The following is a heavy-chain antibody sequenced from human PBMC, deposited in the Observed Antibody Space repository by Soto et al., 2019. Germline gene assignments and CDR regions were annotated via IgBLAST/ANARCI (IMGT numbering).Heavy chain of an antibody. D-gene: IGHD4-17*01. CDR2: IYWDDVK. Sequence: QITLKESGPTLVKPTQTLTLTCTLSGFSLSTGGVGVGWIRQSPGKALEWLAVIYWDDVKHYSPSLERRLTITKDAAESEVVLTMTSMDPVDTATYCCARKGSGDYALDYWGQGILVTVSS. CDR1: GFSLSTGGVG. CDR3: ARKGSGDYALDY. V-gene: IGHV2-5*02. J-gene: IGHJ4*02.